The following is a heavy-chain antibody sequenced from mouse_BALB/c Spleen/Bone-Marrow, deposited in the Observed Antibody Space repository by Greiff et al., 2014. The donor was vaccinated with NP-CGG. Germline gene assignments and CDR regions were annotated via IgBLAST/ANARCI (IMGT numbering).Heavy chain of an antibody. V-gene: IGHV6-6*02. Sequence: VQLKESGGGLVQPGGSMKPSCVASGLTFSNYWMNWVRQSPEKGLEWVAEIRLKSNNYATHYAESVKGRFTISRDDSKSSVYLQMNNLRAEDTGIYYCTTGFAYWGQGTLVTVSA. CDR3: TTGFAY. J-gene: IGHJ3*01. CDR2: IRLKSNNYAT. CDR1: GLTFSNYW.